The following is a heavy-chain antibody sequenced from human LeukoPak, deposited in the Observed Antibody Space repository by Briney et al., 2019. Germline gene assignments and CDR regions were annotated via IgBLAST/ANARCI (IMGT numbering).Heavy chain of an antibody. CDR1: GGTFSSYA. CDR2: IIPIFGTA. Sequence: SVKVSCKASGGTFSSYAISWVRQAPGQGLEWMGGIIPIFGTANYAQKFQGRVTITADKSTSTAYMELSSLRSEDTAVYYCARDWSSSGYYYGAFDYWGQGTLVTVSS. D-gene: IGHD3-22*01. J-gene: IGHJ4*02. CDR3: ARDWSSSGYYYGAFDY. V-gene: IGHV1-69*06.